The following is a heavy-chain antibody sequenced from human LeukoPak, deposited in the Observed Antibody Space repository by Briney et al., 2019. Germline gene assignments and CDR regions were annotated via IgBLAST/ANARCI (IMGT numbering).Heavy chain of an antibody. Sequence: GGSLRLSCAASGFTFSSYSMNWVRQAPGKGLEWVAYIRSSSSTIYYADSVKGRFTISTDNANNSVHLQMNSLIAEDTAVYYCARSLRNAFDIWGQGTMVTVSS. CDR1: GFTFSSYS. V-gene: IGHV3-48*01. CDR2: IRSSSSTI. D-gene: IGHD3-3*01. CDR3: ARSLRNAFDI. J-gene: IGHJ3*02.